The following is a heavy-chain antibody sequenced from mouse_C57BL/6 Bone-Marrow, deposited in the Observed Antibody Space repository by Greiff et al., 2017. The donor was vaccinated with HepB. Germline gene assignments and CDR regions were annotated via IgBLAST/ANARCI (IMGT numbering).Heavy chain of an antibody. D-gene: IGHD2-2*01. CDR3: ARGQFLYGYARAY. Sequence: EVQLQQSGGGLVKPGGSLKLSCAASGFTFSSYAMSWVRQTPEKRLEWVATISDGGSYTYYPDNVKGRFTISRDNAKNNLYLQMSHLKSEDTAMYDCARGQFLYGYARAYWGQGTLVTVSA. CDR2: ISDGGSYT. J-gene: IGHJ3*01. V-gene: IGHV5-4*01. CDR1: GFTFSSYA.